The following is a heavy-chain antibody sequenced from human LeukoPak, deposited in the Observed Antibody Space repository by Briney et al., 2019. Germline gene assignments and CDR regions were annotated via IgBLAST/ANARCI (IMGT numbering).Heavy chain of an antibody. V-gene: IGHV3-48*01. Sequence: GGSLRLSCAASGFTFSSYSMNWVRQAPGKGLEWVSYISSSSSTIYYADSVKGRFTIPRDNAKNTLYLQVNSLRAEDTAVYYCARAHIFLSDTAMVKVDYFDYWGQGTLVTVSS. J-gene: IGHJ4*02. CDR2: ISSSSSTI. D-gene: IGHD5-18*01. CDR3: ARAHIFLSDTAMVKVDYFDY. CDR1: GFTFSSYS.